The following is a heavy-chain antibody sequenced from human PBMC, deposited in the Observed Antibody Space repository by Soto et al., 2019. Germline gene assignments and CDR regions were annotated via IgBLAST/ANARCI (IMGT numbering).Heavy chain of an antibody. CDR1: GGSISSYY. Sequence: QVQLQESGPGLVKPSETLSLTCTVSGGSISSYYWSWIRQPPGKGLEWIGYIYYSGSTNYNPSLKRRVTISVDTSKNQFSLKLSSVTAADTAGYYCARRYGGNLDYWGQGTLVTVSS. V-gene: IGHV4-59*08. J-gene: IGHJ4*02. CDR3: ARRYGGNLDY. CDR2: IYYSGST. D-gene: IGHD1-26*01.